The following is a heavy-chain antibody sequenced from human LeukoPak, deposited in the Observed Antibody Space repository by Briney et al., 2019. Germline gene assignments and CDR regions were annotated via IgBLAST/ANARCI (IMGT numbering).Heavy chain of an antibody. D-gene: IGHD3-3*01. CDR1: GYTFTSYG. CDR3: ARVLTHDFWSGYFLPYYYGMDV. J-gene: IGHJ6*02. CDR2: MNPNSGNT. V-gene: IGHV1-8*02. Sequence: ASVKVSCKASGYTFTSYGISWVRQAPGQGLEWMGWMNPNSGNTGYAQKFQGRVTMTRNTSISTAYMELSSLRSEDTAVYYCARVLTHDFWSGYFLPYYYGMDVWGQGTTVTVSS.